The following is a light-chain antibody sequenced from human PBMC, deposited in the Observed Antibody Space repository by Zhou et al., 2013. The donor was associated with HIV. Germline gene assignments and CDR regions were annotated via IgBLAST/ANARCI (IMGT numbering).Light chain of an antibody. CDR3: HQYNDWPYT. CDR1: QNIRNF. CDR2: GAS. J-gene: IGKJ2*01. Sequence: EIVLTQSPATLSVSPGERATLSCRASQNIRNFLAWYQQKPGQPPRLLIYGASTRATGIPTRFSGSGSGTEFTLTISSLQSEDFGVYYCHQYNDWPYTFGQGTKLEIK. V-gene: IGKV3-15*01.